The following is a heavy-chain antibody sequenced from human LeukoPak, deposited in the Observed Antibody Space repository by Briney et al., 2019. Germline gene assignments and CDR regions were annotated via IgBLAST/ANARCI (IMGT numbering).Heavy chain of an antibody. CDR2: IYYSGST. V-gene: IGHV4-59*12. Sequence: SETLSLTCTVSGGSISSYYWSWIRQPPGKGLEWIGYIYYSGSTNYNPSLKSRVTISVDTSKNQFSPKLSSVTAADTAVYYCARDYLFDCSSTSCSDRYYYYYYMDVWGKGTTVTVSS. CDR3: ARDYLFDCSSTSCSDRYYYYYYMDV. J-gene: IGHJ6*03. D-gene: IGHD2-2*01. CDR1: GGSISSYY.